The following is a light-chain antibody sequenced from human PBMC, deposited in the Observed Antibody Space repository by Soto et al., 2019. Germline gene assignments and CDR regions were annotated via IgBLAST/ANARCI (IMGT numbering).Light chain of an antibody. V-gene: IGKV1-5*03. J-gene: IGKJ2*01. Sequence: DIQMTQSPSTLSASVGDRVTITCRASQSIDSWLDWYQQKPGKAPKLLIYRASSLESGVPSRFSGSRSGTEFTLTISSLQPDDFATYYCQQYKTYMYTFAQGTKLEIK. CDR1: QSIDSW. CDR3: QQYKTYMYT. CDR2: RAS.